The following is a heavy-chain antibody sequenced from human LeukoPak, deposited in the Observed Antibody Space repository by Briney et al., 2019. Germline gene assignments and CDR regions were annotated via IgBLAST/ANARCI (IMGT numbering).Heavy chain of an antibody. CDR1: GFTFSSYG. J-gene: IGHJ5*02. D-gene: IGHD5-24*01. Sequence: GRSLRLSCAASGFTFSSYGMHWVRQAPGKGLEWVAVISYDGSNKYYADSVRGRLTISRDISKNTVSLQMNSLKAEDTAVYFCARVEMATSSLDLWGQGTLAIVSS. CDR2: ISYDGSNK. V-gene: IGHV3-30*03. CDR3: ARVEMATSSLDL.